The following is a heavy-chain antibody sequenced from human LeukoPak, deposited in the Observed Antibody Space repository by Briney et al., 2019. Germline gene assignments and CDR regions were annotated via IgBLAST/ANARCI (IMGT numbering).Heavy chain of an antibody. D-gene: IGHD3-9*01. CDR2: IYPGDSDT. Sequence: GESLKISCKGSGYSFTSYWIGWVRQMPGKGLEWMGIIYPGDSDTRYSPSFQGQVTISADKSISTAYLQWSSLKASDTAMYYCARSPSYYDILTGYWMFVHLDVWGQGTTVTVSS. J-gene: IGHJ6*02. V-gene: IGHV5-51*01. CDR3: ARSPSYYDILTGYWMFVHLDV. CDR1: GYSFTSYW.